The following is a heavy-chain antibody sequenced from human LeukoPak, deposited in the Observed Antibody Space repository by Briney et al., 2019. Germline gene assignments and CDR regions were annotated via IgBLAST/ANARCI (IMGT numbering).Heavy chain of an antibody. CDR2: IYYSGST. CDR3: ARGGLEWLLPYNWFDP. V-gene: IGHV4-61*08. J-gene: IGHJ5*02. CDR1: GASISSSGYY. Sequence: SETLSLTCTVSGASISSSGYYWGWIRQPPGKGLEWIGYIYYSGSTNYNPSLKSRVTISVDTSKNQFSLKLSSVTAADTAVYYCARGGLEWLLPYNWFDPWGQGTLVTVSS. D-gene: IGHD3-3*01.